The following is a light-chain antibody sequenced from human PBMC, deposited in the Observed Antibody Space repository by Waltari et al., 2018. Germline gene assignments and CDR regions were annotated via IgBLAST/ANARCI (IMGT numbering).Light chain of an antibody. CDR3: QQYGGPPMYG. CDR1: ESISNNY. V-gene: IGKV3-20*01. J-gene: IGKJ2*03. Sequence: EIVLTQSPGTLSLSPGERATLSCRASESISNNYLAWYQQKPGQAPRLLTYDASTRATGIPDRFSGSGSGTDFTLTISRLEPEDSAVFYCQQYGGPPMYGFGQGTKLEIK. CDR2: DAS.